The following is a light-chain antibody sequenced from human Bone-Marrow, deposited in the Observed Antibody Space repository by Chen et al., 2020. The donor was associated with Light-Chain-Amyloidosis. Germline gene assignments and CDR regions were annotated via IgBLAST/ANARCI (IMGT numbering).Light chain of an antibody. V-gene: IGLV2-23*02. CDR1: SSDVGSYNL. CDR2: EVS. CDR3: CSYAGRGV. J-gene: IGLJ1*01. Sequence: QSALTQPASVSGSPGPSITISCTGTSSDVGSYNLVSWYQQHPGKAPKLMIYEVSKRPSGVSNRFSGSKSGNTASLTISGLQAEDEADYYCCSYAGRGVFGTGTKVTVL.